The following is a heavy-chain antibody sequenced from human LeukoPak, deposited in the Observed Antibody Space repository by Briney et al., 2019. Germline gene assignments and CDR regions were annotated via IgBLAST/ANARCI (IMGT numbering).Heavy chain of an antibody. D-gene: IGHD1-26*01. CDR3: ARDPSPFYSGSYLGFDP. V-gene: IGHV4-34*01. Sequence: SETLSLTCAVYGGSFSAYYWSWIRQPPGKGLEWIGEINHSGSTNYNPSLKSRVTISVDTSKNQFSLKLSSVTAADTAVYYCARDPSPFYSGSYLGFDPWGQGTLVTVSS. CDR1: GGSFSAYY. CDR2: INHSGST. J-gene: IGHJ5*02.